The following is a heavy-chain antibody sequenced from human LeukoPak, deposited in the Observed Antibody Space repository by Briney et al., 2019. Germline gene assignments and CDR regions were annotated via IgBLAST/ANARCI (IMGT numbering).Heavy chain of an antibody. CDR3: ARVGGGGSYGSIDY. V-gene: IGHV4-59*12. Sequence: SETLSLTCTVSGGSISSYSWSWIRQPPGKGLEWIGYIYYSGSTNYNPSLKSRVTMSVDTSKNQFSLQLTSVTAADTAVYYCARVGGGGSYGSIDYWGQGTLVTVSS. D-gene: IGHD1-26*01. CDR1: GGSISSYS. CDR2: IYYSGST. J-gene: IGHJ4*02.